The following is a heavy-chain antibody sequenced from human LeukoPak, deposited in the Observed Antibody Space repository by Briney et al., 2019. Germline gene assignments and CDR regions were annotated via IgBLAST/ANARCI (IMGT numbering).Heavy chain of an antibody. CDR3: ARAGGYFDSSGYFHFDY. V-gene: IGHV1-18*01. J-gene: IGHJ4*02. D-gene: IGHD3-22*01. CDR1: GYTFTTYG. Sequence: GASVKVSCKASGYTFTTYGITWVRQAPGQGLEWMGWISAYSGNTTYAQKLQGRVTMTTDTSTSSACMEQRSLRSDDTAVYYCARAGGYFDSSGYFHFDYWGQGTLVTVSS. CDR2: ISAYSGNT.